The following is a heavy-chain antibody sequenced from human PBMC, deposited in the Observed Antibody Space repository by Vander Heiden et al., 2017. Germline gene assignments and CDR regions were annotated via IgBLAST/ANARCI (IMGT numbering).Heavy chain of an antibody. CDR1: GFTFRSYA. J-gene: IGHJ4*02. CDR3: AKAHYYDSSGYYGLDYFDY. CDR2: ISSSGAAT. Sequence: EVQLLESGGGLVQPGGSLRLSCAASGFTFRSYALGWVRQAPGKGLEWVAAISSSGAATYYADSLKGRFTISRDNSKNTLYLQMNSLRAEDTAVYYCAKAHYYDSSGYYGLDYFDYWGQGTLVTVSS. D-gene: IGHD3-22*01. V-gene: IGHV3-23*01.